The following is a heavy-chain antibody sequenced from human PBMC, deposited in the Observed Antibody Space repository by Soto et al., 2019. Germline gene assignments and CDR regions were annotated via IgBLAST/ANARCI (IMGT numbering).Heavy chain of an antibody. V-gene: IGHV3-30*13. J-gene: IGHJ4*02. CDR2: IFPNGRDK. D-gene: IGHD1-26*01. CDR1: GFNFNTYF. Sequence: QVQLVQSGGGVVQPGRSLRLSCAASGFNFNTYFMHWVRQAPGKGLEWVAMIFPNGRDKEYADSVKGRFTISRDNSNKRMYVQMDSMRTEDTAVYYCARDAEHGSNCDLAYWGQGALVTVSS. CDR3: ARDAEHGSNCDLAY.